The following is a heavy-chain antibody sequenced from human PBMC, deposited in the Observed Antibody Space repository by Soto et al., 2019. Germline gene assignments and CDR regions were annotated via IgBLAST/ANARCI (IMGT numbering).Heavy chain of an antibody. CDR2: IYDRGST. V-gene: IGHV4-30-2*01. CDR3: ARGYCSGGSCSLGWFDP. CDR1: GGSISSGGYS. J-gene: IGHJ5*02. Sequence: QLQLQESGSGLVKPSQTLSLTCAVSGGSISSGGYSCSWLRQPPGKGLEWLGYIYDRGSTYYNPSLKSRVTISVDRSKNQFFLKLSSVTAADTAVYYCARGYCSGGSCSLGWFDPWGQGTLVTVSS. D-gene: IGHD2-15*01.